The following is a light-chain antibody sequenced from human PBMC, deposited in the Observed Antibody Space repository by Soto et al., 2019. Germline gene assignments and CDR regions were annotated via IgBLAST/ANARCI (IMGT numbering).Light chain of an antibody. V-gene: IGKV1-39*01. CDR2: AAS. CDR1: QSITSY. CDR3: QQSYSTPYT. Sequence: DIQMTQSPSSLSASVGDRVTITCRASQSITSYLNWYQQKPGKAPKPLIYAASSLQSGVPSRFSGSGSGKDFTLTINSLQPEDFAAYYCQQSYSTPYTFGQGTKLEIK. J-gene: IGKJ2*01.